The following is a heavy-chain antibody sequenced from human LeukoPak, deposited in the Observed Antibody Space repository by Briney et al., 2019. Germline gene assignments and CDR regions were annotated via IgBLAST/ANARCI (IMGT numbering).Heavy chain of an antibody. J-gene: IGHJ4*02. V-gene: IGHV4-4*07. D-gene: IGHD6-13*01. CDR2: IYTSGST. CDR3: ATGIAAAGTTARDY. Sequence: SETLSLTCTVSGGSISSYYWSWIRQPAGKGLEWIGRIYTSGSTNYNPSLKSRVTMSVDTSKNQFSLKLSSVTAADTAVYYCATGIAAAGTTARDYWGQGTLVIVSS. CDR1: GGSISSYY.